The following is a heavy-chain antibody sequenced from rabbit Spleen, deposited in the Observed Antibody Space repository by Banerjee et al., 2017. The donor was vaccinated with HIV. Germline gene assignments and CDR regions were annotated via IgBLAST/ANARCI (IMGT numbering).Heavy chain of an antibody. CDR1: GFSFNNKYV. V-gene: IGHV1S45*01. Sequence: QEQLEESGGDLVKPEGSLTLTCTGSGFSFNNKYVMCWVRQAPGRGLEWIAAINTSGGGTVYATWAKGRFTISKTSSTTVTLQMTSLTAADTATYFCARSPDVSKPTYRLNLWGPGTLVTVS. D-gene: IGHD1-1*01. J-gene: IGHJ4*01. CDR2: INTSGGGT. CDR3: ARSPDVSKPTYRLNL.